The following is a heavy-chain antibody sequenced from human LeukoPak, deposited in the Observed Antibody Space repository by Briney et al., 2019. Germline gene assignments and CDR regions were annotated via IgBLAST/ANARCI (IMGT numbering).Heavy chain of an antibody. D-gene: IGHD2-2*01. V-gene: IGHV3-23*01. CDR3: ATISQYCSSTSCYRAVPFGSAFDI. CDR2: ISGSGGST. Sequence: GGSLRLSCAASGFTFSSYAMSWVRQAPGKGLKWVSAISGSGGSTYYADSVKGRFTISRDNSKNTLYLQMNSLKAEDTAVYYCATISQYCSSTSCYRAVPFGSAFDIWGQGTMVTVSS. J-gene: IGHJ3*02. CDR1: GFTFSSYA.